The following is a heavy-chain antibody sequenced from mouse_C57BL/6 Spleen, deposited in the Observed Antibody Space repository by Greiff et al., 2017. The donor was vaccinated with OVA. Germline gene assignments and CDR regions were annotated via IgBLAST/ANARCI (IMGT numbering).Heavy chain of an antibody. CDR1: GYAFSSSW. D-gene: IGHD2-4*01. J-gene: IGHJ2*01. CDR2: VYPGDGDT. CDR3: ARGDYDSSTLYYFDY. Sequence: QVQLQQSGPELVKPGASVKISCKASGYAFSSSWMNWVEQRPGKGLEWIGRVYPGDGDTNYNGKFKGKDTLTADKSSSTAYMQLSSLTSEDSAVYFCARGDYDSSTLYYFDYWGQGTTLTVSS. V-gene: IGHV1-82*01.